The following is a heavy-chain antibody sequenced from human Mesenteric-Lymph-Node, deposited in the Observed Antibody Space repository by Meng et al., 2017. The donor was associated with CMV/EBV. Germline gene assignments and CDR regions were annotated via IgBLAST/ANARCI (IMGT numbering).Heavy chain of an antibody. D-gene: IGHD3-9*01. Sequence: GGSLRLSCAASGFTFSSYWMSWVRQAPGKGLEWVANIKQDGSEKYYVDSVKGRFTISRDNAKNSLYLQMNSLRPEDTALYYCVKDMERRYFDDVADAFDIWGRGTMVTVSS. J-gene: IGHJ3*02. CDR2: IKQDGSEK. CDR3: VKDMERRYFDDVADAFDI. V-gene: IGHV3-7*03. CDR1: GFTFSSYW.